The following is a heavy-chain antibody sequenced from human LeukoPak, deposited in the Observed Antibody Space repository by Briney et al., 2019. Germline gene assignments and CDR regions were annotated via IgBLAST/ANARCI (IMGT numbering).Heavy chain of an antibody. D-gene: IGHD3-22*01. CDR2: IKSDGSTA. CDR3: ARDSSGPAY. V-gene: IGHV3-74*01. J-gene: IGHJ4*02. CDR1: GFTFSSYW. Sequence: PGRSLRLSCAASGFTFSSYWMHWVRQAPGKGLVWVSRIKSDGSTASYADSVKGRFTISRDNAKNTLYLQMNSLRAEDTAVYYCARDSSGPAYWGQGTLVTVSS.